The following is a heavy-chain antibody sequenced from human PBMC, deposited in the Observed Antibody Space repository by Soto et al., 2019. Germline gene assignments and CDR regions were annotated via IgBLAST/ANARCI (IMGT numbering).Heavy chain of an antibody. V-gene: IGHV1-69*13. CDR1: GGTFSSYA. D-gene: IGHD5-12*01. CDR3: ARGRDGYNGDAFDI. J-gene: IGHJ3*02. Sequence: SVKVSCKASGGTFSSYAISWVRQAPGQGLEWMGGIIPIFGTANYAQKFQGRVTITADESASTAYMELSSLRSEDTAVYYCARGRDGYNGDAFDIWGQGTMVTVSS. CDR2: IIPIFGTA.